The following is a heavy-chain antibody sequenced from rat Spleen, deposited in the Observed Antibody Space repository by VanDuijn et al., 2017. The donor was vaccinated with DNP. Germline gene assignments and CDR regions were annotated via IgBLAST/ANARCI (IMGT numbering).Heavy chain of an antibody. CDR2: ISYDGGRT. J-gene: IGHJ2*01. D-gene: IGHD4-3*01. Sequence: EVQLVESGGGLVQPGRSLRLSCVASGFTFSDYYMAWVRQAPTKGLEWVAYISYDGGRTSYGDSVKGRFTIFRDNAKSTLYLQMNSLRSEDMATYYCARWNNSGYYFDYWGQGVMVTVSS. CDR3: ARWNNSGYYFDY. V-gene: IGHV5-22*01. CDR1: GFTFSDYY.